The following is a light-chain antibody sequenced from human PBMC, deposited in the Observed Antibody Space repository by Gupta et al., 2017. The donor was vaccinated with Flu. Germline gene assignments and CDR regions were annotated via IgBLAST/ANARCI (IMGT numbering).Light chain of an antibody. Sequence: SLDLTQPVSVSVALGQTAKLPCGGDNIGIKGVHWYQQRPGQAPMLVIYRDHNRPSGIPERFSGSTSGNTATLTVSSAQAGDEAEYFCQVWDSSTAIFGGGTKLTVL. CDR1: NIGIKG. J-gene: IGLJ2*01. CDR3: QVWDSSTAI. V-gene: IGLV3-9*01. CDR2: RDH.